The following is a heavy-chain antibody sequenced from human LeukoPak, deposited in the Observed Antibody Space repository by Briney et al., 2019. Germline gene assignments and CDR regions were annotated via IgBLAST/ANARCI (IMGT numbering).Heavy chain of an antibody. CDR3: AKWLRN. Sequence: PGGSLRLSCAASGFTFSSYGMHWVRQAPGKGLEWVAVISYDGSNKYYADSVKGRFTISRDNSKNTLYLQMDSLRAEDTAVYYCAKWLRNWGQGTLVTVSS. D-gene: IGHD5-12*01. CDR2: ISYDGSNK. J-gene: IGHJ4*02. CDR1: GFTFSSYG. V-gene: IGHV3-30*18.